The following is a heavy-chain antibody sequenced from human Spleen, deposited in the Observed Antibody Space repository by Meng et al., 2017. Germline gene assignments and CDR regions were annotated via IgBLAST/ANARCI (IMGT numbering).Heavy chain of an antibody. Sequence: SETLSLTCTVSGYSISSGYYWGWIRQPPGKGLEWIGGIHHSGSTYYNPSLQSRVSVSVDTSKNQFSLKLNSMTAADTAVYYCARGAGWYPYWGQGTLVTVSS. CDR1: GYSISSGYY. V-gene: IGHV4-38-2*02. J-gene: IGHJ4*02. CDR2: IHHSGST. CDR3: ARGAGWYPY. D-gene: IGHD6-19*01.